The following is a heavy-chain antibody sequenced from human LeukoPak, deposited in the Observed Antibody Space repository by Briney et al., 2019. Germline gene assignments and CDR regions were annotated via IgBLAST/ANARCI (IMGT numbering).Heavy chain of an antibody. V-gene: IGHV1-8*01. CDR2: MNPNSGNT. D-gene: IGHD6-19*01. CDR1: VYTFTSYD. CDR3: ARTHSSGWSDDLR. Sequence: ASVKVSCKASVYTFTSYDINWVRQATGQGLEWMGWMNPNSGNTGYAQKFQGRVTMTRNTSISTAYMELSSLRSEDTAVYYCARTHSSGWSDDLRWGQGTLVTVSS. J-gene: IGHJ4*02.